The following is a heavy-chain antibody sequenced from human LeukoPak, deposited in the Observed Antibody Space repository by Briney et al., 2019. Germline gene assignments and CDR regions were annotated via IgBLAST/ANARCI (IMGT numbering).Heavy chain of an antibody. Sequence: ASVKVSCKASGYTFTSYDINWVRQATGQGLGWMGWMNPNSGNTGYAQRFQGRVTMTRNTSISTAYMELSSLRSEDTAVYYCARGIAARPLPFVFRPNSNYYYMDVWGKGTTVTVSS. CDR1: GYTFTSYD. J-gene: IGHJ6*03. V-gene: IGHV1-8*01. CDR3: ARGIAARPLPFVFRPNSNYYYMDV. CDR2: MNPNSGNT. D-gene: IGHD6-6*01.